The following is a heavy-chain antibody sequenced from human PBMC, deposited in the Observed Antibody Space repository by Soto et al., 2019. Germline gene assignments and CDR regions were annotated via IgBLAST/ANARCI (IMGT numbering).Heavy chain of an antibody. CDR3: VRTSLVVAAAPREHH. Sequence: GGSLRPSCAASGFTFSSYWMHWVRQAPGKGLVWVSRINSAGSSTSYADSVKGRFTISRDNAKNTLYLQMNSLRAEDTAVYYCVRTSLVVAAAPREHHWGQGTLVTVSS. J-gene: IGHJ5*02. CDR1: GFTFSSYW. V-gene: IGHV3-74*01. D-gene: IGHD2-15*01. CDR2: INSAGSST.